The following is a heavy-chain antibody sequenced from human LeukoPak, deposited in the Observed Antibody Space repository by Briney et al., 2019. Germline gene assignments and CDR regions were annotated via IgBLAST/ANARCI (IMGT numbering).Heavy chain of an antibody. CDR1: GYTFTSYD. D-gene: IGHD3-3*01. V-gene: IGHV1-8*01. J-gene: IGHJ4*02. CDR3: ARGFTYYDFWSGYHDY. CDR2: MNPNSGNT. Sequence: AASVKVSCKASGYTFTSYDINWVRQATGQGLEWRGWMNPNSGNTGYAQKFQGRVTMTRNTSISTAYMELSSLRSEDTAVYYCARGFTYYDFWSGYHDYWGQGTLVTVSS.